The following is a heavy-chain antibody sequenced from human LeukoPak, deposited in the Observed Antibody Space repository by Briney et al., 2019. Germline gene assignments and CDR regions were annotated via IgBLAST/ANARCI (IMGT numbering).Heavy chain of an antibody. D-gene: IGHD3-22*01. Sequence: SETLSLTCAVYGGSFSGYYWSWLRQPPGKGLEWIGEINHSGITNYNPSLKSRVTISVDTSKNQFSLKLTSVPAADTAVYYCARSYYYESSGYGDFDYWGQGALVTVSS. CDR3: ARSYYYESSGYGDFDY. CDR2: INHSGIT. CDR1: GGSFSGYY. V-gene: IGHV4-34*01. J-gene: IGHJ4*02.